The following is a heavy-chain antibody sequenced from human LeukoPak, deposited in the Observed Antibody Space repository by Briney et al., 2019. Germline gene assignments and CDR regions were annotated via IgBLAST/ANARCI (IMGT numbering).Heavy chain of an antibody. V-gene: IGHV4-34*01. CDR1: GGSFSGYY. CDR3: AREVIMVRGVISYYYYYYMDV. J-gene: IGHJ6*03. CDR2: INHSGST. D-gene: IGHD3-10*01. Sequence: SETLSLTCAVYGGSFSGYYWSWIRQPPGKGLEWIGEINHSGSTNYNPSLKSRVTISVDTSKNQFSLKLSSVTAADTAVYYCAREVIMVRGVISYYYYYYMDVWGKGTTVTVPS.